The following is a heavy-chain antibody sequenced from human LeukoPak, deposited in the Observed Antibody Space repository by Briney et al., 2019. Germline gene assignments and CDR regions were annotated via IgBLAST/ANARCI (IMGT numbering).Heavy chain of an antibody. CDR3: ARASYYDSSGYSY. Sequence: GGSLRLSCAVPGLTFSSSWMDWVRQAPGKGLEWVAVISYDGSNKYYADSVKGRFTISRDNAKNSLYLQMNSLRAEDTAVYYCARASYYDSSGYSYWGQGTLVTVSS. CDR2: ISYDGSNK. V-gene: IGHV3-30-3*01. CDR1: GLTFSSSW. J-gene: IGHJ4*02. D-gene: IGHD3-22*01.